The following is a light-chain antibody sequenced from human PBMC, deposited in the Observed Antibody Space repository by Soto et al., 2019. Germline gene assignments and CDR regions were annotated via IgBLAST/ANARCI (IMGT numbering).Light chain of an antibody. Sequence: QSALTQPASVSGSPGQSITISCTGTSSDVGGYNYVSWYQQHPGKAPKVMIYDVSNRPSGVSNRFSGSKSGNTASLTISGLQAEDEADYYCSSYRSSSTLYVFGTGTKLTVL. CDR1: SSDVGGYNY. V-gene: IGLV2-14*01. J-gene: IGLJ1*01. CDR2: DVS. CDR3: SSYRSSSTLYV.